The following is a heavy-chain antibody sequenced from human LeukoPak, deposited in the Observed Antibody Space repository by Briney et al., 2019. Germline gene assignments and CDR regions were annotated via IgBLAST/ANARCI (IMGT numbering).Heavy chain of an antibody. CDR3: ARECAYLTADLKYNWFDP. D-gene: IGHD3-9*01. Sequence: GGSLRLSCAASGFTFSSYAMHWVRQAPGKGLEWVAVISYDGSNKYYADSVKGRFTISRDNSKNTLYLQMNSLRAEDTAVYYCARECAYLTADLKYNWFDPWGQGTLVTVSS. V-gene: IGHV3-30-3*01. J-gene: IGHJ5*02. CDR1: GFTFSSYA. CDR2: ISYDGSNK.